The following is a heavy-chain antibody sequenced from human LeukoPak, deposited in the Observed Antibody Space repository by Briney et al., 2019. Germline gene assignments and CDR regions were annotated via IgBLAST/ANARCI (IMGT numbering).Heavy chain of an antibody. CDR2: ISPDGNIE. CDR1: GFTFATFG. CDR3: AKINNDDDY. D-gene: IGHD1/OR15-1a*01. V-gene: IGHV3-30*18. Sequence: PGRSMSLSCAASGFTFATFGIRWVRQAPGKGLEWVAAISPDGNIEYYTDSVKGRFTISRDNSKNMIYLQMNSLRGEDSAVYYCAKINNDDDYWGQGTLVTVSS. J-gene: IGHJ4*02.